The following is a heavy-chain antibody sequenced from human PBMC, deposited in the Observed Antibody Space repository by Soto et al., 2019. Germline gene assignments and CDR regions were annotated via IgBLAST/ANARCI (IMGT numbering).Heavy chain of an antibody. CDR3: ARGKVTFDI. CDR2: ISAYNENT. D-gene: IGHD2-21*01. V-gene: IGHV1-18*01. Sequence: ASVKVSCKASGYTFTSYAMHWVRQAPGQGLEWMGWISAYNENTNYAQKFQGRVTMTTDTSTSIAYMELRSLRSDDTAVYYCARGKVTFDIWGQGTMVTVSS. J-gene: IGHJ3*02. CDR1: GYTFTSYA.